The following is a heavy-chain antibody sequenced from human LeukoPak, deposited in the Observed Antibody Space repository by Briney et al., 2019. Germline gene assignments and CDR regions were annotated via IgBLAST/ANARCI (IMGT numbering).Heavy chain of an antibody. CDR2: IYFSGST. V-gene: IGHV4-31*02. Sequence: PGKGLEWIAYIYFSGSTHFNPSLKSRVTMSVDTSKNQFSLRLSSVTAADTALYYCARLEYSSGYYFDYWGQGTLVTVSS. J-gene: IGHJ4*02. D-gene: IGHD5-18*01. CDR3: ARLEYSSGYYFDY.